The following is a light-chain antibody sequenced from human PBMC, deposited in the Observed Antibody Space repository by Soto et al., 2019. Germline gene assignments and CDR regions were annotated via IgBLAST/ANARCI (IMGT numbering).Light chain of an antibody. CDR1: SSDVGGYNY. CDR3: SSYTSSSTSYV. CDR2: DVS. J-gene: IGLJ1*01. Sequence: PVLTQPASVNVFHGQSITISCTETSSDVGGYNYVSWYQQHPGKAPKLMIYDVSNRPSGVSNRFSGSKSGNTASLTISGLQAEDEADYYCSSYTSSSTSYVFGTGTKVTVL. V-gene: IGLV2-14*01.